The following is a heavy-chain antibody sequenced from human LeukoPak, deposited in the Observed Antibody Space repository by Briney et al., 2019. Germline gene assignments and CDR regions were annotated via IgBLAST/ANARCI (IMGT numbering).Heavy chain of an antibody. CDR3: ARGWDIVVVPAATVPFDY. V-gene: IGHV4-34*01. D-gene: IGHD2-2*01. CDR1: GGSFSGYY. CDR2: INHSGST. J-gene: IGHJ4*02. Sequence: SETLSLTCAVYGGSFSGYYWSWIRQPPGKGLEWIGEINHSGSTNYNPSLKSRVTISVDTSKNQFSLKLSSVTAADTAVYYCARGWDIVVVPAATVPFDYWGQGTLVTVSS.